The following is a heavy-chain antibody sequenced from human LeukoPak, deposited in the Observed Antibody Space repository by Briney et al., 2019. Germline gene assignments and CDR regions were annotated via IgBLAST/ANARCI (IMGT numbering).Heavy chain of an antibody. Sequence: GGSLRLSCAASGFTFSSYATTWVRQAPGKGLEWVSGISGSSSSSYYADSVKGRFTISRDYSNNTVYLQMNSLRAEDTAVYYCVKEGEVVITYRFDSWGQGTLVTVSS. J-gene: IGHJ4*02. CDR2: ISGSSSSS. V-gene: IGHV3-23*01. CDR1: GFTFSSYA. CDR3: VKEGEVVITYRFDS. D-gene: IGHD3-22*01.